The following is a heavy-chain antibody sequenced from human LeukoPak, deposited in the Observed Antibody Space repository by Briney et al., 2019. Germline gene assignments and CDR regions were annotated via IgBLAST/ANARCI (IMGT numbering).Heavy chain of an antibody. J-gene: IGHJ4*02. CDR2: ITTSDGNT. CDR1: GFTFSSYT. D-gene: IGHD5-12*01. V-gene: IGHV3-23*01. CDR3: ARDLWDIVATTRYFDY. Sequence: AGGSLRLSCAASGFTFSSYTMSWVRQAPGKGLEWVSTITTSDGNTYYADSVKGRFTVSRDNAKNSLYLQMNSLRAEDTAVYYCARDLWDIVATTRYFDYWGQGTLVTVSS.